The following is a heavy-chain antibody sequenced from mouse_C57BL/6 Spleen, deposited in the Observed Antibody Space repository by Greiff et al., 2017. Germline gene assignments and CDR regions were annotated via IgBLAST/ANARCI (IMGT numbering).Heavy chain of an antibody. V-gene: IGHV1-4*01. CDR2: INPSSGYT. CDR1: GYTFTSYT. J-gene: IGHJ4*01. Sequence: VQLQQSGAELARPGASVKMSCKASGYTFTSYTMHWVKQRPGQGLEWIGYINPSSGYTTYNQKFKDKATLTADKSSSTAYMQLSSLTSEDSAVYYCARFLSGNYAMDYWGQGTSVTVSS. D-gene: IGHD1-1*02. CDR3: ARFLSGNYAMDY.